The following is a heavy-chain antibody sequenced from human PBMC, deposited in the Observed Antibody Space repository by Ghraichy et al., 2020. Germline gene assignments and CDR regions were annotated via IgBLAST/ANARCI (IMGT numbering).Heavy chain of an antibody. CDR1: GFTFADYT. Sequence: GGSLRLSCSASGFTFADYTVTWVRQAPGKGLEWVGFIRSRPLVGTTEYAASVEGRFTISRDDSKSIAYLQVNSLKTEDTAVYYCARVYYFDTTAYYYVRFFDYWGQGTLVTVSS. D-gene: IGHD3-22*01. V-gene: IGHV3-49*04. CDR3: ARVYYFDTTAYYYVRFFDY. CDR2: IRSRPLVGTT. J-gene: IGHJ4*02.